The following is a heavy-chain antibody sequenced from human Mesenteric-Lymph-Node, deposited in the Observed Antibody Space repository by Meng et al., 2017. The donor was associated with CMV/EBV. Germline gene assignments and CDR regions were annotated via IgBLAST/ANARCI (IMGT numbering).Heavy chain of an antibody. CDR3: AKGGNDFWG. D-gene: IGHD3-3*01. CDR2: ITWDGTNT. Sequence: GGSLRLSCAASGFTFKESNMHWVRQAPGNGLEWVSFITWDGTNTNYVDSVKGRFTISRDNNKNSLYLQMNSLKIEDTALYYCAKGGNDFWGWGQGTLVTASS. CDR1: GFTFKESN. J-gene: IGHJ4*02. V-gene: IGHV3-43*01.